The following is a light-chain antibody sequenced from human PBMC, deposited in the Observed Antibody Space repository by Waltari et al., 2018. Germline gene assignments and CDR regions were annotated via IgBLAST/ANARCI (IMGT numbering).Light chain of an antibody. CDR2: QDK. Sequence: SYELTQTPSVSVSAGPTASITCSGDTFGHTFVCWFQQRPGHSPVLVIYQDKQRPSGIPERFSGSNSGNTATLTISGTQPLDEADYYCQAWDSSSDSYVFGSGTKVTV. J-gene: IGLJ1*01. CDR3: QAWDSSSDSYV. V-gene: IGLV3-1*01. CDR1: TFGHTF.